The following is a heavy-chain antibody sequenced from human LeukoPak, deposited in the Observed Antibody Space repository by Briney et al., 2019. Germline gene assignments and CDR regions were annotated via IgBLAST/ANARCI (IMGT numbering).Heavy chain of an antibody. CDR1: GHTFTGYY. V-gene: IGHV1-2*02. J-gene: IGHJ5*02. Sequence: EASVKVSCKASGHTFTGYYLHWVRQAPGQGLEWMGWINPNTGGTNYAQNLQGRVTMTRDTSITTAYMELTRLQSDDTAVYYCARDRSDAVSHNWFDPWGQGTLVTVSS. CDR2: INPNTGGT. CDR3: ARDRSDAVSHNWFDP. D-gene: IGHD2-8*01.